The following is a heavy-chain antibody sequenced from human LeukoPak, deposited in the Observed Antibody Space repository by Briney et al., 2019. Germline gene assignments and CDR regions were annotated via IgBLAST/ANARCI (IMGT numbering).Heavy chain of an antibody. D-gene: IGHD6-13*01. CDR2: ISGSGGST. V-gene: IGHV3-23*01. CDR1: GFTFSSYA. Sequence: GGSLRLSCAASGFTFSSYAMSRVRQAPGKGLEWVSAISGSGGSTYYADSVKGRFTISRDNSKNTLYLQMNSLRAEDTAVYYCAKDGSSSWYSFRYFDYWGQGTLVTVSS. CDR3: AKDGSSSWYSFRYFDY. J-gene: IGHJ4*02.